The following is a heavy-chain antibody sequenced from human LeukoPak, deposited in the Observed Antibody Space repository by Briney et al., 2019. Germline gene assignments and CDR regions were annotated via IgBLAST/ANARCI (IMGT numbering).Heavy chain of an antibody. V-gene: IGHV3-30*02. CDR3: ANGLYYEDRSGYPA. D-gene: IGHD3-22*01. CDR2: IRYDGSNK. J-gene: IGHJ5*02. Sequence: PGGSLRLSCSATGLNFRNQWMNCVGQAPGKGLEWVAFIRYDGSNKYYADSVKGRFTISRDNSKNTLYVQMNSLRGEDTAVYYCANGLYYEDRSGYPAWGQGTLVTVSP. CDR1: GLNFRNQW.